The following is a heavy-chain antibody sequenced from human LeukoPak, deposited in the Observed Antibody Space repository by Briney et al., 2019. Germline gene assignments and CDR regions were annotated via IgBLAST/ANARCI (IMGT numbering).Heavy chain of an antibody. CDR3: ARGPTGSSDV. J-gene: IGHJ6*04. V-gene: IGHV4-34*01. Sequence: NASETLSLTCAVYGGSFSGYYWSWIRQPPGKGLEWIGEINHSGSTNYNPSLKSRVTISVDTSKNQFSLKLSSVTAADTAVYYCARGPTGSSDVWGKGRPVTVSS. CDR2: INHSGST. CDR1: GGSFSGYY.